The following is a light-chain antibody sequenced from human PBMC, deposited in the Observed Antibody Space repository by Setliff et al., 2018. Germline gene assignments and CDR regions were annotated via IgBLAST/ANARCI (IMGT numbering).Light chain of an antibody. CDR1: SSDVGGYNY. J-gene: IGLJ1*01. CDR3: SSYISSSTFV. V-gene: IGLV2-14*01. Sequence: QSALTQPASVSGSPGQSITISCTGTSSDVGGYNYVSWYQQHPGKAPKLMIYDVSKRPSGVSNRFSGSKSGNTASLTISRLQAEDEADYYCSSYISSSTFVFGTGTKVTVL. CDR2: DVS.